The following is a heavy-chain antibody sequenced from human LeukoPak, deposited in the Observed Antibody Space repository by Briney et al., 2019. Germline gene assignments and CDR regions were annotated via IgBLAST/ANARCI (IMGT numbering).Heavy chain of an antibody. D-gene: IGHD3-22*01. V-gene: IGHV4-39*01. CDR3: ARSWPYYYDSSGYHRGAFDI. CDR2: IYYSGST. Sequence: NPSETLSLTCTVSGGSISSGGYYWGWIRQPPGKGLEWIGSIYYSGSTYYNPSLKSRVTISVDTSKNQFSLKLSSVTAADTAVYYCARSWPYYYDSSGYHRGAFDIWGQGTMVTVSS. CDR1: GGSISSGGYY. J-gene: IGHJ3*02.